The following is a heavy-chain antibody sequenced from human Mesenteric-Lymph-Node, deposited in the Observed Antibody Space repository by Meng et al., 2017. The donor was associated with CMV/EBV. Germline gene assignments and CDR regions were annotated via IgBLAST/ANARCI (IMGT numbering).Heavy chain of an antibody. CDR1: GGSFSGYY. J-gene: IGHJ4*02. Sequence: QVHVHPGGYELLKHLETLSVTCADYGGSFSGYYCNWIRQSPEKGLEWIGEINHSGSTTYNPSFTSRIIISVDTSTNQISLNMSSVTAADTAVYYCARGSSYDILTGYFDYWGQGALVTVSS. CDR3: ARGSSYDILTGYFDY. D-gene: IGHD3-9*01. CDR2: INHSGST. V-gene: IGHV4-34*01.